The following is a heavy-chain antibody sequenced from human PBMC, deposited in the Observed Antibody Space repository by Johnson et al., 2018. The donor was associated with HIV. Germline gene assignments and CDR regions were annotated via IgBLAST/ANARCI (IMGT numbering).Heavy chain of an antibody. J-gene: IGHJ3*02. V-gene: IGHV3-53*01. CDR2: ISGSGGST. CDR3: TAQYRNAFDI. D-gene: IGHD5-12*01. CDR1: GFTVSSNY. Sequence: VQLVESGGGLIQPGGSLRLSCAASGFTVSSNYMSWVRQAPGKGLEWVSVISGSGGSTYYADSVKGRFTISRDNSKNTLFLQMNSLKTEDTALYYCTAQYRNAFDIWGQGTMVTVSS.